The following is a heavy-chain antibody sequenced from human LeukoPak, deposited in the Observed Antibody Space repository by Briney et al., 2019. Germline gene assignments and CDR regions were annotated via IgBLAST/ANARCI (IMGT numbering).Heavy chain of an antibody. D-gene: IGHD6-19*01. CDR2: INHSGST. Sequence: SETLSLTCAVYGGSFSDYYWSWIRQPPGKGLEWIGEINHSGSTNYNPSLKSRVTISVDTSKNQFSLKLSSVTAADTAVYYCASCSLAVAAPRWFDPWGQGTLVTVSS. V-gene: IGHV4-34*01. CDR1: GGSFSDYY. J-gene: IGHJ5*02. CDR3: ASCSLAVAAPRWFDP.